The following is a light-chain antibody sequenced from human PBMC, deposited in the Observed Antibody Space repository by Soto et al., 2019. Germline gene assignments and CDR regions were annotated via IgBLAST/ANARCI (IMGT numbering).Light chain of an antibody. CDR2: GNS. J-gene: IGLJ2*01. CDR1: SSNIGAGYD. V-gene: IGLV1-40*01. Sequence: QSVLTQPPSVSGAPGQRVTISCTGSSSNIGAGYDVHWYQQLPGTAPKLLIYGNSNRPSGVPDRFSGSKSGNTASLTISGLQAEDEGDYYCSSFGGINNLLFGGGTKLTVL. CDR3: SSFGGINNLL.